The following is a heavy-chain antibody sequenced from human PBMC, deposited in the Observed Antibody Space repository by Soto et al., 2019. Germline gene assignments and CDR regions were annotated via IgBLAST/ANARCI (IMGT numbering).Heavy chain of an antibody. CDR3: ARDGVSTGYYYYGMDV. V-gene: IGHV4-59*01. CDR2: IYYSGST. D-gene: IGHD3-3*01. Sequence: SETLSLTCTVSGGSISSYYWSWIRQPPGKGLEWIGYIYYSGSTNYNPSLKSRVTISVDTSKNQFSLKLSSVTAADTAVYYCARDGVSTGYYYYGMDVWGQGTTVTVS. J-gene: IGHJ6*02. CDR1: GGSISSYY.